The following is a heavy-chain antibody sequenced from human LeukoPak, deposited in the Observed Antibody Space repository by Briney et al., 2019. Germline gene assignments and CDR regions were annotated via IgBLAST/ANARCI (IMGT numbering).Heavy chain of an antibody. J-gene: IGHJ6*02. D-gene: IGHD2-2*01. V-gene: IGHV4-31*03. Sequence: PSQTLSLTCTVSGGSISSGGYYWSWIRQHPGKGLEWIGYIYYSGSTYYNPSLKSRVTISVDTSKNQFSLKLSSVTAADTAVYYCARDLVVVPARFGMDVWGQGTRSPSP. CDR1: GGSISSGGYY. CDR3: ARDLVVVPARFGMDV. CDR2: IYYSGST.